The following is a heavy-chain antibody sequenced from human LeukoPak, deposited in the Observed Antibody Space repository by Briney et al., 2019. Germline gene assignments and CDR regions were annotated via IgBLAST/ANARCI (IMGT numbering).Heavy chain of an antibody. CDR2: MNPNSGNT. CDR3: ARGNSSGSSWDY. CDR1: GYTFTSYD. D-gene: IGHD6-13*01. J-gene: IGHJ4*02. V-gene: IGHV1-8*01. Sequence: ASVKVSCKASGYTFTSYDINWMRQATGQGLEWMGWMNPNSGNTGYAQKFQGRVTMTRNTSISTAYMELSSLRSEDTAVYYCARGNSSGSSWDYWGQGTLVTVSS.